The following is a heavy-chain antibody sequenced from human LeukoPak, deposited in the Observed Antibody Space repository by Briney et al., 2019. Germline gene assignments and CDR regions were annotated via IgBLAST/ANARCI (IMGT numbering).Heavy chain of an antibody. J-gene: IGHJ6*02. V-gene: IGHV4-38-2*02. Sequence: PSETLSLTCTVSGYSISSGYYWGWIRQPPGKGLEWIGSIYHSGSTYYNPSLKSRVTISVDTSKNQFSLKVSSVTAADTAVYYCVRGIVGATTHYYYYGMDVWGQGTTVTVSS. CDR3: VRGIVGATTHYYYYGMDV. CDR2: IYHSGST. D-gene: IGHD1-26*01. CDR1: GYSISSGYY.